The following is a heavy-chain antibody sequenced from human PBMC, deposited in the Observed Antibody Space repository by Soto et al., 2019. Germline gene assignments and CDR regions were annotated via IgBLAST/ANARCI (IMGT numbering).Heavy chain of an antibody. CDR3: ARDPPYGSGTSQNYGMDV. V-gene: IGHV3-7*04. D-gene: IGHD3-10*01. CDR2: IKQDGSET. J-gene: IGHJ6*02. CDR1: GFTFNTYW. Sequence: PGGSLRLSCAASGFTFNTYWMTWVRQAPGKGLEWVANIKQDGSETYYVDSVKGRFTISRDNAKNSLYLQMNSLRAEDTAVYYCARDPPYGSGTSQNYGMDVRGQGTTVTVSS.